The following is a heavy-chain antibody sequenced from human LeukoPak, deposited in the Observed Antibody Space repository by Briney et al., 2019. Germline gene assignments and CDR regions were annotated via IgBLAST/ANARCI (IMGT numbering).Heavy chain of an antibody. V-gene: IGHV4-59*01. J-gene: IGHJ4*02. CDR3: ARDIREVGESHYFDY. D-gene: IGHD1-26*01. CDR1: GGSLSSYY. CDR2: IQSSGST. Sequence: SETLSLTCTVSGGSLSSYYWSCIRQSPGNGLEWIGQIQSSGSTTYNPSLKSRVTISLDTSKNQFSLYLSSVTAADTAVYYCARDIREVGESHYFDYWGQGTLVTVTS.